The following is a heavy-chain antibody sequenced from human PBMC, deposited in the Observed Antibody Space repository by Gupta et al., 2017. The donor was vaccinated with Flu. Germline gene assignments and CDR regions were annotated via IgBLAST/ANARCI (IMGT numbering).Heavy chain of an antibody. V-gene: IGHV1-3*01. D-gene: IGHD2-8*01. CDR3: ARGAAYCSNGVCSWGYYFEY. CDR2: INAADGNT. Sequence: QVHLVQSGAEVKKPGASVKVSCKASEYTFTRYAMYWVRQAPGQRLEWMGWINAADGNTKYSHKFQGRVTLTRDTSANTAYMELSSLRSEDTAVYYCARGAAYCSNGVCSWGYYFEYWGQGTLVTVSS. J-gene: IGHJ4*02. CDR1: EYTFTRYA.